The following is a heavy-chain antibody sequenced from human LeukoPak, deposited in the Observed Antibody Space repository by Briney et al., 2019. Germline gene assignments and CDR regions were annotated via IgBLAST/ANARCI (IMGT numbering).Heavy chain of an antibody. V-gene: IGHV1-69*05. Sequence: SVKVSCKASGGTFSSYAISWVRQAPGQGLEWMGGIIPIFGTANYAQKFQGRVTITTDDSTSTAYMELSSLRTEDTAVYYYAREWISGGSGSYIRDYWGQGTLVTVSS. J-gene: IGHJ4*02. CDR1: GGTFSSYA. D-gene: IGHD3-10*01. CDR2: IIPIFGTA. CDR3: AREWISGGSGSYIRDY.